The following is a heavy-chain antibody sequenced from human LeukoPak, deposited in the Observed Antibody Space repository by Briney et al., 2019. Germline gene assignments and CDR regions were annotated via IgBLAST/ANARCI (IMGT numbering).Heavy chain of an antibody. V-gene: IGHV3-21*01. Sequence: GGSLRLSCAASGFTFSSYSMTWVRQAPGKGLEWVSSISSSSSYIYYADSVKGRFTISRDNAKNSLYLQMNSLRAEDTAVYYCARCPNYYDSSGYPPDAFDIWGQGTMVTVSS. J-gene: IGHJ3*02. CDR3: ARCPNYYDSSGYPPDAFDI. CDR1: GFTFSSYS. D-gene: IGHD3-22*01. CDR2: ISSSSSYI.